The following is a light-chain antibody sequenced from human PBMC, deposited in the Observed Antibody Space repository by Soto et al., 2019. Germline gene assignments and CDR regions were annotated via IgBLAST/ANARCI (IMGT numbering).Light chain of an antibody. Sequence: QSVLTQSSSASASLGSSVKLTCTLSSGHSSYIIAWHQQQPGKAPRYLMKLEGSGSYNKGSGVPDRFSGSSSGADRYLTIPNLQFEDEADYYCETWDSNDWVFGGGTKLTVL. V-gene: IGLV4-60*02. J-gene: IGLJ3*02. CDR3: ETWDSNDWV. CDR1: SGHSSYI. CDR2: LEGSGSY.